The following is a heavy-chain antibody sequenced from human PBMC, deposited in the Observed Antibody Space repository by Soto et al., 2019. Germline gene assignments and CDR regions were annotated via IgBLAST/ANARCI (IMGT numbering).Heavy chain of an antibody. CDR3: ATSGVVTESTNYYYYYMDV. Sequence: QVQLVESGGGVVQPGRSLRLSCAASGFTFSSYGMHWVRQAPGKGLEWVAVISYDGSNKYYADSVKGRFTISRDNSKNPLYLQMNSLRAEDTAVYYCATSGVVTESTNYYYYYMDVWGKGTTVTVSS. CDR2: ISYDGSNK. J-gene: IGHJ6*03. D-gene: IGHD3-3*01. V-gene: IGHV3-30*03. CDR1: GFTFSSYG.